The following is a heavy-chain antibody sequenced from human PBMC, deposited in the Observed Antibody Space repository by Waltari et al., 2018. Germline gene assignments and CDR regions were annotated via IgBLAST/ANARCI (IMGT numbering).Heavy chain of an antibody. D-gene: IGHD3-16*01. Sequence: QVQLQESGPGLVKPSETLSLTCAVSGYSISSGYYWCWIRQPPGKGLEWIGSIYHSGSTYYNPSLKSRVTISVDTSKNQFSLKLSSVTAADTAVYYCARHGRLLGGFDPWGQGTLVTVSS. CDR1: GYSISSGYY. J-gene: IGHJ5*02. CDR2: IYHSGST. V-gene: IGHV4-38-2*01. CDR3: ARHGRLLGGFDP.